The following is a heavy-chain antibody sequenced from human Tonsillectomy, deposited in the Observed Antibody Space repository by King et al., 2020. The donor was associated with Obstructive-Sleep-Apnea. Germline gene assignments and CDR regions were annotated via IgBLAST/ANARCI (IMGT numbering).Heavy chain of an antibody. CDR2: IYHSGST. V-gene: IGHV4-34*01. CDR3: ARSLETNTPAGSGCYHLGRGLLGPGNPGHRLLSDMDV. Sequence: VQLQQWGAGLLKPSETLSLTCAVYGGAFSGYYWNWIRQPPGKGLEWIGEIYHSGSTNCNPSLKSRVTISVDTSKNQFSLKLSSVSAADTAVYYCARSLETNTPAGSGCYHLGRGLLGPGNPGHRLLSDMDVWGQGTTATVSS. J-gene: IGHJ6*02. D-gene: IGHD6-19*01. CDR1: GGAFSGYY.